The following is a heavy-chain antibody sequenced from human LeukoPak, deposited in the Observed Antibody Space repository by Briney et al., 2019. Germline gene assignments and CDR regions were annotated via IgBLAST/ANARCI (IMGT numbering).Heavy chain of an antibody. J-gene: IGHJ4*02. CDR2: ISSSSSTI. V-gene: IGHV3-48*01. D-gene: IGHD3-22*01. Sequence: GGSLRLSCAASGFTFSSYSMNWVRQAPGKGLEWVSYISSSSSTIYYADSVKGRFTISRDNAKNSLYLQMNNLRAEDTAVYYCARSRADSSGYYHYWGQGTLVTVSS. CDR3: ARSRADSSGYYHY. CDR1: GFTFSSYS.